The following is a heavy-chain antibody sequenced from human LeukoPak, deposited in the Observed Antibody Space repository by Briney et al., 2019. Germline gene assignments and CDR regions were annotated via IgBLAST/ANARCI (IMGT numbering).Heavy chain of an antibody. Sequence: PGGSLRLSCAASGFTFSSYAMSWVRQAPGKGLEWVSAISGSGGSTYYADSVKGRFTISRDNSKNTLYLQMNSLRAEDTAAYYCAKGNWNDRYYFDYWGQGTLVTVSS. CDR3: AKGNWNDRYYFDY. J-gene: IGHJ4*02. CDR2: ISGSGGST. D-gene: IGHD1-1*01. V-gene: IGHV3-23*01. CDR1: GFTFSSYA.